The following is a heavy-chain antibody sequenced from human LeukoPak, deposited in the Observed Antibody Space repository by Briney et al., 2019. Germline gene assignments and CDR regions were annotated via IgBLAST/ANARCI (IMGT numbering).Heavy chain of an antibody. CDR2: ISSSSSTI. CDR1: GFTFSSYS. D-gene: IGHD3-10*01. J-gene: IGHJ5*02. CDR3: AKDRLWFGEFPDWFDP. V-gene: IGHV3-48*01. Sequence: GGSLRLSCAASGFTFSSYSMNWVRQAPGKGLEWVSYISSSSSTIYYADSVKGRFTISRDNAKNTLYLQMNSLRAEDTAVYYCAKDRLWFGEFPDWFDPWGQGTLVTVSS.